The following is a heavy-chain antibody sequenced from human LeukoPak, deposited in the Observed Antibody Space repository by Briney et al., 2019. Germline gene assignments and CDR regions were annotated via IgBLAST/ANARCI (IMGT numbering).Heavy chain of an antibody. CDR1: GFTFSGSA. D-gene: IGHD3-10*01. V-gene: IGHV3-73*01. J-gene: IGHJ5*02. CDR2: IRSKANSYAT. CDR3: TRHPSMVRGALRWFDP. Sequence: GGSLKLSCAASGFTFSGSAMHWVRQASGKGLEWVGRIRSKANSYATVYAASVKGRSTISRDDSKNTAYLQMNSLKTEDTAVYYCTRHPSMVRGALRWFDPWGQGTLVTVSS.